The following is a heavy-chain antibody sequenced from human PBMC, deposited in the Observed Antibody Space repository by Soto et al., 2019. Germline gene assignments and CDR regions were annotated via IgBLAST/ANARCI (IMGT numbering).Heavy chain of an antibody. CDR1: STSFSTNY. J-gene: IGHJ4*02. Sequence: SETLSLTCTVSSTSFSTNYCSCIRPSAGKGLEWVGYIYYAGTTTYNPSLKGRATISLDTSENQFSLKVRSVTAADTAVYYCARLGRYYQAFDSWGQGTLVTVS. CDR2: IYYAGTT. D-gene: IGHD3-22*01. CDR3: ARLGRYYQAFDS. V-gene: IGHV4-59*08.